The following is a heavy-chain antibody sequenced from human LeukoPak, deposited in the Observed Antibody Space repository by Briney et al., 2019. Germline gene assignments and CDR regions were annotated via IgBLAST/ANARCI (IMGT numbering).Heavy chain of an antibody. CDR3: ARDADSGYPFNWFDP. J-gene: IGHJ5*02. V-gene: IGHV1-24*01. CDR2: FDPEDGET. D-gene: IGHD5-12*01. Sequence: ASVKVSCKVSGYTLTELSMHWVRQAPGKGLEWMGGFDPEDGETIYAQKFQGRVTMTEDTSTDTAYMELSSLRSEDTAVYYCARDADSGYPFNWFDPWGQGTLVTVSS. CDR1: GYTLTELS.